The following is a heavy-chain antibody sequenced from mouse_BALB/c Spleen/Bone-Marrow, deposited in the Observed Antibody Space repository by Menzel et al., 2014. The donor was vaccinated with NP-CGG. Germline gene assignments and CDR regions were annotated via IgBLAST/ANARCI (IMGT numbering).Heavy chain of an antibody. CDR1: GFNIKDTY. D-gene: IGHD1-1*01. CDR3: ARYDYGWYFYV. Sequence: VQLKESGAELVKPGASVKLSCTASGFNIKDTYMHWVKQRPEQGLEWIGRIDPANGNTKYDPKFQGKATITADTSSNTAYLQLSSLTSEDTAFYYCARYDYGWYFYVWGAGTTVTVSS. CDR2: IDPANGNT. V-gene: IGHV14-3*02. J-gene: IGHJ1*01.